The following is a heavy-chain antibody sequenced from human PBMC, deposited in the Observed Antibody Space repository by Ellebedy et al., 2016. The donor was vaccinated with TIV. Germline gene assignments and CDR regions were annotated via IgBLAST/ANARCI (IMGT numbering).Heavy chain of an antibody. V-gene: IGHV3-74*01. D-gene: IGHD1-7*01. CDR1: GFTISSYW. J-gene: IGHJ4*02. CDR3: AREYNLNYGGY. Sequence: GESLKISCAASGFTISSYWMHWVRQVPGKGLVWVSRISSDGSSTSYADSVKGRFTSSRDNAKNTLYLQMNSLRAEDTAVYYCAREYNLNYGGYWGRGTLVTVSS. CDR2: ISSDGSST.